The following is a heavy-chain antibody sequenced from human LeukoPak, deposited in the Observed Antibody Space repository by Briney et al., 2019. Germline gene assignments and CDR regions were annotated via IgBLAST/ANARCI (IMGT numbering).Heavy chain of an antibody. CDR3: ARGGAAMAYY. CDR2: ISWNSGSI. D-gene: IGHD5-18*01. Sequence: PGRSLRLPCAASGFTFDDYAMHWVRQAPGKGLEWVSGISWNSGSIGYADSVKGRFTISRDNAKNTLYLQMNSLRAEDTAVYYCARGGAAMAYYWGQGTLVTVSS. J-gene: IGHJ4*02. CDR1: GFTFDDYA. V-gene: IGHV3-9*01.